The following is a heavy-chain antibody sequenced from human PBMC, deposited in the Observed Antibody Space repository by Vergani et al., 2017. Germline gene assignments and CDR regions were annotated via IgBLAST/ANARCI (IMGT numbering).Heavy chain of an antibody. J-gene: IGHJ5*02. CDR3: GRVADFYGLGSRLLDL. V-gene: IGHV4-34*01. Sequence: QVQLQQWGAGLLKPSETLSLICTVYGGSFSGYSWTWIRQPPGKGLEWIGEINHSGGTNYNPSLKSRVTLSVDTSKNQFSLELNSMTAADTAVYYCGRVADFYGLGSRLLDLWGQGILVTVSS. D-gene: IGHD3-10*01. CDR2: INHSGGT. CDR1: GGSFSGYS.